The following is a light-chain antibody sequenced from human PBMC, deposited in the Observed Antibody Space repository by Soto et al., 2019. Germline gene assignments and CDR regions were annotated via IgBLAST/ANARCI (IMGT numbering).Light chain of an antibody. CDR2: DVN. V-gene: IGLV2-14*03. CDR3: SSYTISSTLVI. Sequence: QSVLPQPASVSGSPGQSITISCSRTSSDVGGFNYVSWYQHHPGKAPKLMIFDVNNRPAGVSNRFSGSKSGNTASLTISGLQAEDEADYYCSSYTISSTLVIFGGGTKLTVL. J-gene: IGLJ2*01. CDR1: SSDVGGFNY.